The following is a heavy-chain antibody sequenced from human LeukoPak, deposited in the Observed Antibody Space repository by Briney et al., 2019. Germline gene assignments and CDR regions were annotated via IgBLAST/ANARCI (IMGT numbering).Heavy chain of an antibody. V-gene: IGHV4-59*01. CDR2: IYYSGST. CDR3: ARGVRFLVWLPNWFDP. J-gene: IGHJ5*02. Sequence: SETLSLTCTVSGGSISSYYWSWIRQPPGKGLEWIGYIYYSGSTNYNPSLKSRVTISVDTSKNQFSLKLSSVTAADTAVYYCARGVRFLVWLPNWFDPWGQGTLVTVSS. D-gene: IGHD3-3*01. CDR1: GGSISSYY.